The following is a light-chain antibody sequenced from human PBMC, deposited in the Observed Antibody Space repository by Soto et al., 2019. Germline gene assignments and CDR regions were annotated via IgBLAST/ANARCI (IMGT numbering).Light chain of an antibody. J-gene: IGLJ1*01. CDR1: SSDVGAYNY. CDR2: DVN. V-gene: IGLV2-11*01. CDR3: CSYAGSYDYV. Sequence: QSVLTQPRSVSGSPGQSVTISCTGSSSDVGAYNYVSWYQHNTGKAPKLLIYDVNKRPSGVPDRFSGSKFGNTASLTISGLQADDEATFYCCSYAGSYDYVFGTGTNVTGL.